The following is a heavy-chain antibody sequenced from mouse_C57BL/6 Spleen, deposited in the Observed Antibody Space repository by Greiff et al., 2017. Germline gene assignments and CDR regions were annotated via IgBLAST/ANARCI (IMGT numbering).Heavy chain of an antibody. V-gene: IGHV3-6*01. CDR1: GYSITSGYY. Sequence: DVKLQESGPGLVKPSQSLSLTCSVTGYSITSGYYWNWIRQFPGNKLEWMGYISYDGSNNYNPSLKNRISITRDTSKNQFFLKLNSVTTEDTATYYCAREGVYYGSSYVAMDYWGQGTSVTVSS. D-gene: IGHD1-1*01. CDR2: ISYDGSN. CDR3: AREGVYYGSSYVAMDY. J-gene: IGHJ4*01.